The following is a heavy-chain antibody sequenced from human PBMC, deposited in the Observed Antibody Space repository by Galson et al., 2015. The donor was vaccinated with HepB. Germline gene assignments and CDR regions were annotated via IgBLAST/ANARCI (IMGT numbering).Heavy chain of an antibody. CDR1: GYTFTSYY. V-gene: IGHV1-46*01. CDR3: ARRRIVVVFHLRPWDY. Sequence: SVKVSCKASGYTFTSYYMHWVRQAPGQGLEWMGIINPSGGSTSYAQKFQGRVTISVDTSKNQFSLKLSSVTAADTAVYYCARRRIVVVFHLRPWDYWGQGTLVTVSS. J-gene: IGHJ4*02. CDR2: INPSGGST. D-gene: IGHD3-22*01.